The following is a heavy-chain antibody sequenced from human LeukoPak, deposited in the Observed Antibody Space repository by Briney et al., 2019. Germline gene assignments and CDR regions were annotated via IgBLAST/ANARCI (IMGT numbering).Heavy chain of an antibody. D-gene: IGHD4-23*01. V-gene: IGHV3-48*03. CDR1: GFTFSRYE. CDR3: ARDYGGSSPFDY. CDR2: ISSSGSTI. J-gene: IGHJ4*02. Sequence: QPGGSLRLSCAASGFTFSRYEMNWVRQAPGKGLEWVSYISSSGSTIYYADSVKGRFTISRDNAKNSLYLQMNSLRAEDTAVYYCARDYGGSSPFDYWGQGTLVTVSS.